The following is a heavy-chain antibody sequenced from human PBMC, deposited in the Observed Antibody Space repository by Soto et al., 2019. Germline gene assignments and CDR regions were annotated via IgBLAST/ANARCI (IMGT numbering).Heavy chain of an antibody. J-gene: IGHJ5*02. CDR2: IYSSGST. D-gene: IGHD3-3*01. Sequence: PSETPSLTCTVTGGAISGYYWTWMRQSAGGGLEWIGRIYSSGSTNYNPSLKSRVTISLDTSMNHFSLRLSSVTAADTAVYYCARGQRFSDWFDPWGQGTLVTVSS. CDR1: GGAISGYY. CDR3: ARGQRFSDWFDP. V-gene: IGHV4-4*07.